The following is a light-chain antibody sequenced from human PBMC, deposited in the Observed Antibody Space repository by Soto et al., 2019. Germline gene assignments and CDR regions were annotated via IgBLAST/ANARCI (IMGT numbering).Light chain of an antibody. V-gene: IGLV2-18*02. CDR3: SSYTSSSTYV. Sequence: QSFLTQPPSVSGSPGRSVTISCTGTISDVGFYARVSWYQQPPGTAPKLLIYDVTSRPSGVPDRFSGSQSGKTASLTISGLRTEDEADYYCSSYTSSSTYVFGPGTKVTVL. CDR2: DVT. CDR1: ISDVGFYAR. J-gene: IGLJ1*01.